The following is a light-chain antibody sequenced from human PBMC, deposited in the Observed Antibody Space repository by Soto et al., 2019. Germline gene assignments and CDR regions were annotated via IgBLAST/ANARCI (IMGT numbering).Light chain of an antibody. Sequence: EIVLTQSPATLSLSPGERATLSCRASQNVNSSSLTWYQQKPGQAPRLLLYDASSRATDIPDKFSGSGSGTDFTLTISRLEPEDVAVDYCQHFCSSPPRFTFGLGTKLEIK. CDR1: QNVNSSS. CDR2: DAS. J-gene: IGKJ2*01. V-gene: IGKV3-20*01. CDR3: QHFCSSPPRFT.